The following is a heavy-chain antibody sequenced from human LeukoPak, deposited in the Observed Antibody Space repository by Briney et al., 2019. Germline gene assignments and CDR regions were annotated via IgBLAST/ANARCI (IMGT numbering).Heavy chain of an antibody. CDR1: GGSFSGYY. J-gene: IGHJ4*02. CDR2: INHSGST. V-gene: IGHV4-34*01. CDR3: ASGFSVYGDYALSF. D-gene: IGHD4-17*01. Sequence: SETLSLTCAVYGGSFSGYYWSWIRQPPGKGLEWIGEINHSGSTNYNPSLKSRVTISVDTSKNQFSLKLSSVTAADTAVYYCASGFSVYGDYALSFWGQGTLVTVSS.